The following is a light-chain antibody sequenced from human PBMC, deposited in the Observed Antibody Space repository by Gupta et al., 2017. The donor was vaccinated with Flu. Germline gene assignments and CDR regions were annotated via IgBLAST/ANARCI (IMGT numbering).Light chain of an antibody. CDR1: SSNIGSNY. CDR3: AAWDGSSGGWV. V-gene: IGLV1-47*02. CDR2: NNN. Sequence: QSVLTQPPSPSAPPGQRVTVTCSGSSSNIGSNYVCWYQQLPGTAPILLIYNNNQRPSGVPERFSGSKSGTSATLTISGLEAEDEADYYCAAWDGSSGGWVFGGGTKLTVL. J-gene: IGLJ3*02.